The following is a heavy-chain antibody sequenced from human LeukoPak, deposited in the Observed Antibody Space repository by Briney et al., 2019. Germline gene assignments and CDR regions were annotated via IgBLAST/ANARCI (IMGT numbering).Heavy chain of an antibody. D-gene: IGHD3-9*01. CDR1: GYTFTSYG. CDR2: ISAYNGNT. Sequence: ASVKVSCKASGYTFTSYGISWVRQAPGQGLEWMGWISAYNGNTNYAQKLQGRVTITADKSTSTAYMELSSLRSEDTAVYYCARVCGYDILTGYYEAYFDYWGQGTLVTVSS. J-gene: IGHJ4*02. CDR3: ARVCGYDILTGYYEAYFDY. V-gene: IGHV1-18*01.